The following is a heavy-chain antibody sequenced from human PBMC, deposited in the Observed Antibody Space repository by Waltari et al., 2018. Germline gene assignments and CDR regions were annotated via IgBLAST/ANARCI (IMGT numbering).Heavy chain of an antibody. CDR1: GFTFSSYW. Sequence: EVQLVESGGGLVQPGGSLRLSCAASGFTFSSYWMSWVRQAPGKGREWVANIKQDGSEKYYVDSVKGRFTISRDNAKNSLYLQMNSLRAEDTAVYYCARDRRKQWLAQWGQGTLVTVSS. J-gene: IGHJ4*02. CDR2: IKQDGSEK. D-gene: IGHD6-19*01. V-gene: IGHV3-7*01. CDR3: ARDRRKQWLAQ.